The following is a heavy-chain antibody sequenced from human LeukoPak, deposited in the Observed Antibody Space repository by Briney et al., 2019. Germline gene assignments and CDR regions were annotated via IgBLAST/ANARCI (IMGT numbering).Heavy chain of an antibody. Sequence: SETLSLTCTVSGGSISSSSYYWGWIRQPPGKGLERIGSIYYSGSTYYNPSLKSRVTISVDTSKNQFSLKLSSVTAADTAVYYCAVTDSLYDSSGYYLPFDYWGQGTLVTVSS. J-gene: IGHJ4*02. CDR3: AVTDSLYDSSGYYLPFDY. CDR2: IYYSGST. CDR1: GGSISSSSYY. D-gene: IGHD3-22*01. V-gene: IGHV4-39*07.